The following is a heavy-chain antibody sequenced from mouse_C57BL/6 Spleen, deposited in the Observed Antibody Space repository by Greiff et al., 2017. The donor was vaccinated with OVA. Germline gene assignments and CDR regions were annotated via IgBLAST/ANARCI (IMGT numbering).Heavy chain of an antibody. CDR1: GFTFTDYY. CDR3: ARYTVEAGAMDY. J-gene: IGHJ4*01. V-gene: IGHV7-3*01. D-gene: IGHD1-1*01. Sequence: EVHLVESGGGLVQPGGSLSLSCAASGFTFTDYYMSWVRQPPGKALEWLGFIRNKANGYTTEYSASVKGRFTISRDNSQSILYLQMNALRAEDSATYYCARYTVEAGAMDYWGQGTSVTVSS. CDR2: IRNKANGYTT.